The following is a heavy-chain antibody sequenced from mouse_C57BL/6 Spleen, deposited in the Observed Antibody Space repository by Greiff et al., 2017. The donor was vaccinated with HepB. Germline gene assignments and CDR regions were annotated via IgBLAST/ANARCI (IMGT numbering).Heavy chain of an antibody. CDR3: ARDTTVKYFDV. J-gene: IGHJ1*03. CDR1: GYTFTSYW. V-gene: IGHV1-69*01. D-gene: IGHD1-1*01. CDR2: IDPSDSYT. Sequence: VQLQQSGAELVMPGASVKLSCKASGYTFTSYWMHWVKQRPGQGLEWIGEIDPSDSYTNYNQKFKGKSTLTVDKSSSTAYMQLSSLTSEDSAVYYCARDTTVKYFDVWGTGTTVTVSS.